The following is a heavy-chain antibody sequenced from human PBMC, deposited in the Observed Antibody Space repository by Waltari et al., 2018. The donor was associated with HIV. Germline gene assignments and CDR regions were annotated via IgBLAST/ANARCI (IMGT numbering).Heavy chain of an antibody. Sequence: EVQLVESGGGLVQPGRSLRLSCATSGFTFDEYAMHWVRKAPEKGLEWVSGVNWNSANIGYADSGKGRFTISRDNAKNSLYLQMNSLRPEDTALYYCAKATSSITIFGIVIGYFDYWGQGTLVTVSS. CDR1: GFTFDEYA. V-gene: IGHV3-9*01. CDR2: VNWNSANI. CDR3: AKATSSITIFGIVIGYFDY. J-gene: IGHJ4*02. D-gene: IGHD3-3*01.